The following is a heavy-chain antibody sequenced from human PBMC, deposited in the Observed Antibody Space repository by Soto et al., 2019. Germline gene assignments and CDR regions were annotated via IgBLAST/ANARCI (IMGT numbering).Heavy chain of an antibody. CDR2: INPIGGST. J-gene: IGHJ6*02. CDR3: ARDLYYYGSGSYYNVRDYYYYYGMDV. CDR1: EYTLTSYY. D-gene: IGHD3-10*01. Sequence: QVQLVQSGAEVKKPGASGKVSCKAPEYTLTSYYRPWVQQALGKGLEWWGKINPIGGSTSYAQKYQGRVTMTRDTSTSTVYMELSSLRSEDTAVYYCARDLYYYGSGSYYNVRDYYYYYGMDVWGQGTTVTVSS. V-gene: IGHV1-46*01.